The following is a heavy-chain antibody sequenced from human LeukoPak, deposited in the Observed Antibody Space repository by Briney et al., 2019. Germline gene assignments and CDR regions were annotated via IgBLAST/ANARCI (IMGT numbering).Heavy chain of an antibody. CDR1: GFTFSDYY. D-gene: IGHD1-1*01. CDR2: IYHSGST. CDR3: ARKLTYYYYMDV. J-gene: IGHJ6*03. V-gene: IGHV4-38-2*01. Sequence: GSLRLSCAASGFTFSDYYMSWIRQAPGKGLEWIGSIYHSGSTYYNPSLKSRVTISVDTSKNQFSLKLSSVTAADTAVYYCARKLTYYYYMDVWGKGTTVTVSS.